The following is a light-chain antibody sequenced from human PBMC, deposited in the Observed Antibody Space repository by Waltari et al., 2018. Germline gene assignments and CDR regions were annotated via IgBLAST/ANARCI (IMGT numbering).Light chain of an antibody. CDR3: QQYYSSPYT. CDR2: WAS. CDR1: QSVLYSSDNNNY. Sequence: DIVMIQSPDSLAVSLGERATINCKSSQSVLYSSDNNNYLAWYQQKPGQPHRLLIYWASTRESGVPDRFSGSGSGTDFTLTISSLQAEDVAVYYCQQYYSSPYTFGQGTKLEIK. V-gene: IGKV4-1*01. J-gene: IGKJ2*01.